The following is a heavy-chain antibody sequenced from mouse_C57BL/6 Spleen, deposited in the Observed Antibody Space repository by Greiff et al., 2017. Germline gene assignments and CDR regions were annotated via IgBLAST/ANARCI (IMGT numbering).Heavy chain of an antibody. CDR3: ASRDRPHWYWGV. J-gene: IGHJ1*03. CDR1: GYTFTSYW. V-gene: IGHV1-50*01. CDR2: IDPSDSYT. D-gene: IGHD3-1*01. Sequence: QVQLQQPGAELVKPGASVKLSCKASGYTFTSYWMQWVKQRPGQGLEWIGEIDPSDSYTNYNQKFKGKATLTVATSSSTAYMQLSSLTSEDSAVYYWASRDRPHWYWGVWGTGTTVTVSS.